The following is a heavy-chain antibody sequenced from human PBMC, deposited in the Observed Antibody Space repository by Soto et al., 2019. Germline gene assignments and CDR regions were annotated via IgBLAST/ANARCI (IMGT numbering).Heavy chain of an antibody. CDR3: ARLDKLDMATFDY. CDR2: IYYSGST. V-gene: IGHV4-31*03. Sequence: SETLSLTCTVSGGSISSGGYYWSWIRQHPGKGLEWIGYIYYSGSTYYNPSLKSRVTISVDTSKNQFSLKLSSVTAADTAVYYCARLDKLDMATFDYWGQGTLVTVSS. CDR1: GGSISSGGYY. D-gene: IGHD2-2*03. J-gene: IGHJ4*02.